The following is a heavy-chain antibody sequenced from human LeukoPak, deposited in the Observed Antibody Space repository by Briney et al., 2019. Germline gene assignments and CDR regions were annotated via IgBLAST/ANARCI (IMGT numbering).Heavy chain of an antibody. V-gene: IGHV1-2*02. CDR2: INPNRGGT. J-gene: IGHJ4*02. D-gene: IGHD5-18*01. Sequence: ASVTVSCTASGYTFTAYYMHWGRQAPGQGLEWMGWINPNRGGTNYAQKFQGRVTMTRDTSISTAYMELSRLRSDDTAVYYCARGRYSYGYSRSGTYYFDYWGQGTLVTVSA. CDR1: GYTFTAYY. CDR3: ARGRYSYGYSRSGTYYFDY.